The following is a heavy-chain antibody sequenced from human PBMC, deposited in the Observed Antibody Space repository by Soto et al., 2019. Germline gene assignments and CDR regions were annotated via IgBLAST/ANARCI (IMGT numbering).Heavy chain of an antibody. J-gene: IGHJ5*02. V-gene: IGHV4-39*01. Sequence: SETLSLTCTVSCGSISSSSYYWGWIRQPPGKGLEWIGSIYYSGSTYYNPSLKSRVTISVDTSKNQFSLKLSSVTAADTAVYYCARHLCSGGSCYAWFDPWGQGTLVTVSS. CDR2: IYYSGST. CDR1: CGSISSSSYY. CDR3: ARHLCSGGSCYAWFDP. D-gene: IGHD2-15*01.